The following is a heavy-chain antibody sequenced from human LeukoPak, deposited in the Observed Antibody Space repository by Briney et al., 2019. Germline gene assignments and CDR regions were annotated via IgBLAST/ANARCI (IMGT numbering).Heavy chain of an antibody. CDR1: GFTFSSYS. CDR3: ARDPEGYRRGAFDI. Sequence: GGSLRLSCAASGFTFSSYSMNWVRQAPGKGLEWVSSISSSSSYIYYADSVKGRFTISRDNAKNSLYLHMKSLRAEDTAVYYCARDPEGYRRGAFDIWGQGTMVTVSS. J-gene: IGHJ3*02. CDR2: ISSSSSYI. D-gene: IGHD5-12*01. V-gene: IGHV3-21*01.